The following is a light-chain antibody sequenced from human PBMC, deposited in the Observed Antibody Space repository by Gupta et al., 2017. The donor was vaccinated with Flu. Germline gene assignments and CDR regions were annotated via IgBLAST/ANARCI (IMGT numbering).Light chain of an antibody. CDR2: AAS. V-gene: IGKV1-27*01. CDR1: QGITNY. Sequence: DIQMTQSPSSLSASVGDRVTVTCRASQGITNYLAWYQQKPGKVPKLLIYAASTVQSGVPFRFSGSGYGKDFTLTSSRRQPEDVANYYWQRDNTPWAFGQGTKVEVK. J-gene: IGKJ1*01. CDR3: QRDNTPWA.